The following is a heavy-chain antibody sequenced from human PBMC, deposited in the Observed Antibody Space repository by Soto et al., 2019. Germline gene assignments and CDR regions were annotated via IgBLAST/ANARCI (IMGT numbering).Heavy chain of an antibody. D-gene: IGHD1-1*01. J-gene: IGHJ6*03. V-gene: IGHV4-59*01. CDR2: IYYSGST. CDR1: GGSISSYY. CDR3: ARESGLEPYGPGGNYYYYMDV. Sequence: SETLSLTCTVSGGSISSYYWSWIRQPPGKGLEWIGYIYYSGSTNYNPSLKSRVTISVDTSKNQFSLKLSSVTAADTAVYYCARESGLEPYGPGGNYYYYMDVWGKGTTVTVSS.